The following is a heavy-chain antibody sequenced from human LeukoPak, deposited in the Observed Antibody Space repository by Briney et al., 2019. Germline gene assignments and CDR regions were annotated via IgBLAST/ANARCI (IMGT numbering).Heavy chain of an antibody. CDR1: GFTIGTAW. D-gene: IGHD3-3*02. V-gene: IGHV3-15*01. CDR3: IAHFPYFYGFDV. Sequence: KPGVSLRLSCVSSGFTIGTAWMSWVRQAPGKGLEWLGHIKSEGEGATTDYAAPAKGRFTISRDDSKNMIYLQMSSLKIDDKAIYYCIAHFPYFYGFDVWGKGTTVTVSS. J-gene: IGHJ6*04. CDR2: IKSEGEGATT.